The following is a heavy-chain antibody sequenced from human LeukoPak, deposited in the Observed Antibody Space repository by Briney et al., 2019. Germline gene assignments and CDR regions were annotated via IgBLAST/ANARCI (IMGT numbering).Heavy chain of an antibody. Sequence: GVSLKISCKGSGSSFTSYWIGWVRPMPGKGLEWMGIIYPGDSDTRYSPSFQGQVTISADKSISTAYLQWSSLKASDTAMYYCARPEQQLVMGAFDIWGQGTMVTVSS. J-gene: IGHJ3*02. D-gene: IGHD6-13*01. V-gene: IGHV5-51*01. CDR3: ARPEQQLVMGAFDI. CDR2: IYPGDSDT. CDR1: GSSFTSYW.